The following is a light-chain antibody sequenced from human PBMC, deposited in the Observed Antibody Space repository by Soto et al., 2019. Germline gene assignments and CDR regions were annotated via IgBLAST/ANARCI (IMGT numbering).Light chain of an antibody. Sequence: QSALTQPPSASGSPGQSVTISCTGTSSDVGTYNYVSWHQQHPGKAPKLLIYEVSKRPPGVPDRFSGSKSGNTASLTVSGLQAEDEADYYCISYARSDTYVFGTGTKLTVL. CDR3: ISYARSDTYV. V-gene: IGLV2-8*01. CDR1: SSDVGTYNY. J-gene: IGLJ1*01. CDR2: EVS.